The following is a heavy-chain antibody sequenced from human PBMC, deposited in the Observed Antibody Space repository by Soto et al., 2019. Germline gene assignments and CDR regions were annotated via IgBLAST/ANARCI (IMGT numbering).Heavy chain of an antibody. CDR2: FDPGDGET. Sequence: ASVKVSCKVSGYTLTELSMHWVRQAPGKGLEWMGGFDPGDGETIYAQKFQGRVTMTEDTSTDTAYMELSSLRPEDTAVYYCATGLRDRSWFDPWGQGTLVTVSS. V-gene: IGHV1-24*01. CDR1: GYTLTELS. CDR3: ATGLRDRSWFDP. D-gene: IGHD3-16*01. J-gene: IGHJ5*02.